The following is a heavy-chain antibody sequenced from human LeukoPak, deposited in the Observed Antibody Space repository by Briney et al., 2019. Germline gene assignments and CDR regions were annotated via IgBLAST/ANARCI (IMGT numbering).Heavy chain of an antibody. CDR3: ARALTTVTQYYFDY. Sequence: PSGTLSLTCAVSGGSISRSNWWSWVRQPPGKGLEWIGEIYHSGSTNYNPSLESRVNISVDKSKNQFSLKLSSVTAADTAVYYCARALTTVTQYYFDYWGQGTLVTVSS. V-gene: IGHV4-4*02. CDR1: GGSISRSNW. CDR2: IYHSGST. D-gene: IGHD4-17*01. J-gene: IGHJ4*02.